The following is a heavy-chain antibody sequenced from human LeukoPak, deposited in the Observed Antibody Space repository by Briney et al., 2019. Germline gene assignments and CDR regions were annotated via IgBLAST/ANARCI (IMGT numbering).Heavy chain of an antibody. CDR3: ARPPLHGPLD. CDR2: VNPDGSTT. J-gene: IGHJ4*02. V-gene: IGHV3-74*01. Sequence: GGSLRLSCAAAGVTLNTDWMHWVRQAPGKGLVWVSGVNPDGSTTNYADSVKGRFTISRDNAKKTLYLQMNSLRAEDTAVYYCARPPLHGPLDGGQGPLVTVSS. D-gene: IGHD1-1*01. CDR1: GVTLNTDW.